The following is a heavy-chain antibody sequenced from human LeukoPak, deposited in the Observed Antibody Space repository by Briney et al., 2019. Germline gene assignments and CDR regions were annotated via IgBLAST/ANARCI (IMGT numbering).Heavy chain of an antibody. CDR3: AKDPARPYDSSGYYSDY. J-gene: IGHJ4*02. D-gene: IGHD3-22*01. CDR1: GFTFSTYA. Sequence: GGSLRLSCGASGFTFSTYAMSWVRQAPGKGLEWVSAISGSGGNTYYAGSVKGRFTISRDNSKNTLYLQMNSLRAEDTAVYYCAKDPARPYDSSGYYSDYWGQGILVTVSS. V-gene: IGHV3-23*01. CDR2: ISGSGGNT.